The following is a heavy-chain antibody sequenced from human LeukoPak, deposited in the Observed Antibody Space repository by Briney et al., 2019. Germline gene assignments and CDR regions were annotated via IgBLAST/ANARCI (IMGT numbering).Heavy chain of an antibody. Sequence: GASVKVSCKASGGTFSSYAISWVRQAPGQGLEWMGIINPSGGSTSYAQKFQGRVTMTRDTSTSTVYMELSSLRSEDTAVYYCARDRRVTLGYYYGMDVWGQGTTVTVSS. CDR3: ARDRRVTLGYYYGMDV. CDR1: GGTFSSYA. D-gene: IGHD7-27*01. J-gene: IGHJ6*02. CDR2: INPSGGST. V-gene: IGHV1-46*01.